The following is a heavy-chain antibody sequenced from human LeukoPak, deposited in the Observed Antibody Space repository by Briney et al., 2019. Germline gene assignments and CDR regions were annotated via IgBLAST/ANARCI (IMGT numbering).Heavy chain of an antibody. J-gene: IGHJ4*02. D-gene: IGHD5-12*01. V-gene: IGHV1-46*01. CDR3: ARDGYHQPAFDY. CDR2: INPSGGST. Sequence: ASVKVSCKASGYTFTSYYMHWVRQAPGQGLEWMGIINPSGGSTSYAQKFQGRVTMTRDTSTSTVYMELSSLRSEDTAVYYCARDGYHQPAFDYLGQGTLVTASS. CDR1: GYTFTSYY.